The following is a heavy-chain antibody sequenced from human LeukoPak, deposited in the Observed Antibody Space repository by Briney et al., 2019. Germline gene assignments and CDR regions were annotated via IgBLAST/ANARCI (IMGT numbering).Heavy chain of an antibody. CDR2: ISSSSSYI. CDR3: ARVGRYSSGWYLNYYYYMDV. J-gene: IGHJ6*03. D-gene: IGHD6-19*01. V-gene: IGHV3-21*01. CDR1: GFTFSSYS. Sequence: GGSLRLSCAAFGFTFSSYSMNWVRQAPEKGLEWVSSISSSSSYIYYADSVKGRFTISRDNAKNSLYLQMNSLRAEDTAVYYCARVGRYSSGWYLNYYYYMDVWGKGTTVTVSS.